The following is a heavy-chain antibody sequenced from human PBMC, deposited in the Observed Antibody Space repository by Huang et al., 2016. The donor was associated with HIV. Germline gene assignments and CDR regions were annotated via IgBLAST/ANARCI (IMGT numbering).Heavy chain of an antibody. CDR3: ARGYSSSWLYN. CDR1: GFSCSSCN. Sequence: EEQLVESGGGLVQPGGSMRLSCAASGFSCSSCNMNWVGQAPGKGMEWLSDISETGSFITYADSVKGRFTVSRDNAKNSLYLQMDSLRAEDTAVYYCARGYSSSWLYNWGQGTLVTVSS. V-gene: IGHV3-48*01. D-gene: IGHD6-13*01. J-gene: IGHJ4*02. CDR2: ISETGSFI.